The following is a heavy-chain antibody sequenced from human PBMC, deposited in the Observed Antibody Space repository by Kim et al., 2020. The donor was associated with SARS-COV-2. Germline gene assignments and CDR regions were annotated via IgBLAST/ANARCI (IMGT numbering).Heavy chain of an antibody. J-gene: IGHJ4*02. CDR3: ARGTGYPGYYFDY. D-gene: IGHD5-18*01. Sequence: GGSLRLSCAASGFTFSSYGMHWVRQAPGKGLEWVAVIWYDGSNKYYADSVKGRFTISRDNSKNTLYLQMNSLRAEDTAVYYCARGTGYPGYYFDYWGQGTLVTVSS. V-gene: IGHV3-33*01. CDR2: IWYDGSNK. CDR1: GFTFSSYG.